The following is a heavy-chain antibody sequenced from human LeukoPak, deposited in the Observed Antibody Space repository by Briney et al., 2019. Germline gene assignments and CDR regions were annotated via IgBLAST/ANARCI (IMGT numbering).Heavy chain of an antibody. CDR1: GFTFSDYA. CDR3: AKVGERRVVWDSFDC. Sequence: SGGSLRLSCAASGFTFSDYAMSWVRQAPGKGLEWVSVISGSGGSTYYVDSVKGRFTISRDNSKNTVYLQVNSLRAEDTAVFYCAKVGERRVVWDSFDCWGREPLVTFS. CDR2: ISGSGGST. V-gene: IGHV3-23*01. D-gene: IGHD2-8*02. J-gene: IGHJ4*02.